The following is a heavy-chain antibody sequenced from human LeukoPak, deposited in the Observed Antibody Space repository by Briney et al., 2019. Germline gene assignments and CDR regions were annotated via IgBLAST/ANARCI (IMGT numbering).Heavy chain of an antibody. Sequence: PGGSPRLSCAASGFTVSSNYMSRVRQAPGKGLEWVSVIYSGGSTYYADSVKGRFTISRDNSKNTLYLQMNSLRAEDTAVYYCARSIVGATSWFDPWGQGTLVTVSS. J-gene: IGHJ5*02. V-gene: IGHV3-53*01. D-gene: IGHD1-26*01. CDR3: ARSIVGATSWFDP. CDR1: GFTVSSNY. CDR2: IYSGGST.